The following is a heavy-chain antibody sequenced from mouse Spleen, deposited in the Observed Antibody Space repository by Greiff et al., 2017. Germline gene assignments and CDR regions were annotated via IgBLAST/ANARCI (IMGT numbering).Heavy chain of an antibody. Sequence: QVQLQQSGAELVRPGASVTLSCKASGYTFTDYEMHWVKQTPVHGLEWIGAIDPETGGTAYNQKFKGKAILTADKSSSTAYMELRSLTSEDSAVYYCTREDDYDLDYFDYWGQGTTLTVSS. CDR3: TREDDYDLDYFDY. D-gene: IGHD2-4*01. J-gene: IGHJ2*01. V-gene: IGHV1-15*01. CDR2: IDPETGGT. CDR1: GYTFTDYE.